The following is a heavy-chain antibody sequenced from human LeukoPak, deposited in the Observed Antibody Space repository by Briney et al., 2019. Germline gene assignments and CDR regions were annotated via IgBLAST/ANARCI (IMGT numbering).Heavy chain of an antibody. V-gene: IGHV4-59*01. CDR2: IYYSGST. D-gene: IGHD2-15*01. CDR1: GTSFSSYY. J-gene: IGHJ4*02. Sequence: PSETLSLTCAVSGTSFSSYYWSWIRQHPGKGLEWIGDIYYSGSTNYNPSLKSRVTISVDTSKNQFSLKLSSVTAADTAVYYCARAGRCSGGSCQFDYWGQGTLVTVSS. CDR3: ARAGRCSGGSCQFDY.